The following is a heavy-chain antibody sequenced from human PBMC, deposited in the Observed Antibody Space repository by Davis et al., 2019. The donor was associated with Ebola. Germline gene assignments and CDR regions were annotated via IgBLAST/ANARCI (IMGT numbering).Heavy chain of an antibody. CDR1: GGSFSGYY. Sequence: PSETLSLTCAVYGGSFSGYYWSWIRQPPGKGLEWIGEINHSGSTNYNPSLKSRVTISVDTSKNQFSLKLSSVTAADTAVYYCARESQGIAAAGTLFWGQGTLVTVSS. V-gene: IGHV4-34*01. CDR2: INHSGST. CDR3: ARESQGIAAAGTLF. J-gene: IGHJ4*02. D-gene: IGHD6-13*01.